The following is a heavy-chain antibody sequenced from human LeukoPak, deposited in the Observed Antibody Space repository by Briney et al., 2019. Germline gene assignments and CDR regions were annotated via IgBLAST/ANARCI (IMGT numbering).Heavy chain of an antibody. CDR1: GFTFSSYS. D-gene: IGHD6-13*01. CDR2: ISSSSSYI. V-gene: IGHV3-21*01. CDR3: ARDFQQLGAFDI. J-gene: IGHJ3*02. Sequence: GGSLRLSCAASGFTFSSYSMNWVRQAPGKGLEWVSSISSSSSYIYYADSVKGRFTISRDNAKNSLYLQMNSLRAEDTAVYYCARDFQQLGAFDIWGQGTMVTVSS.